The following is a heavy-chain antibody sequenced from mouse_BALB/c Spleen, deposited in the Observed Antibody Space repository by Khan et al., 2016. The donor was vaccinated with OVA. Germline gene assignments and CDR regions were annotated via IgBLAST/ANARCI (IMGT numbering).Heavy chain of an antibody. V-gene: IGHV5-6*01. CDR2: ISSGGSYT. Sequence: EVPLVESGGDLVKPGGSLKLSCAASGFTFSTYGMSWVRQIPDKRLEWVATISSGGSYTYYPDSVKGRFTISRDNAKNTLYLQMSSLKSEDTAMYYCARLAYYYDSEGFAYWGQGSLVTVSA. CDR1: GFTFSTYG. D-gene: IGHD1-1*01. CDR3: ARLAYYYDSEGFAY. J-gene: IGHJ3*01.